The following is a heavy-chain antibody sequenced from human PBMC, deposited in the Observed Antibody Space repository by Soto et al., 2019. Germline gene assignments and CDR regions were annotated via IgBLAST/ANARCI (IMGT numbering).Heavy chain of an antibody. CDR3: ARESQWLVIQYHYYGMDV. V-gene: IGHV1-18*04. CDR1: GYTFSDYG. Sequence: ASVKVSCQASGYTFSDYGITWVRQAPGQGLEWMGWISGFNGRTKFGQEFQGRVTMTTDTSTSTAYLELRSLTSDDTAVYYCARESQWLVIQYHYYGMDVWGQGTTVIVSS. J-gene: IGHJ6*02. D-gene: IGHD6-19*01. CDR2: ISGFNGRT.